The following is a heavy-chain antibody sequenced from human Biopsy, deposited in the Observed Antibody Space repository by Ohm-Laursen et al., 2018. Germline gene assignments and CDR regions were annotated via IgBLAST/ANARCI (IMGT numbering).Heavy chain of an antibody. CDR3: STGGGDFYYNGMDV. Sequence: SLRLSCAASGFTFGDAWVSWIRQAPGKGLEWVGRIKSKFDGETTDYAAPVKGRFIISRDDSKSTLFLQMNSLKGEDTGVYFCSTGGGDFYYNGMDVWGQGTTVTVSS. J-gene: IGHJ6*02. D-gene: IGHD3-16*01. CDR2: IKSKFDGETT. V-gene: IGHV3-15*01. CDR1: GFTFGDAW.